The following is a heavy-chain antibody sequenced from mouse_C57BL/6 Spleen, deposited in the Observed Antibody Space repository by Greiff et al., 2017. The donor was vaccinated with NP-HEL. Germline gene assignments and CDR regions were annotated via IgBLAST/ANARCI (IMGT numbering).Heavy chain of an antibody. CDR2: IDPSDSYT. CDR1: GYTFTSYW. D-gene: IGHD2-1*01. J-gene: IGHJ4*01. CDR3: ARVGNYGAMDY. Sequence: VQLQQPGAELVKPGASVKLSCKASGYTFTSYWMQWVKQRPGQGLEWIGEIDPSDSYTNYNQKFKGKATLTVDTSSSTAYMQLSSLTSEDSAVYYCARVGNYGAMDYWGQGTSVTVSS. V-gene: IGHV1-50*01.